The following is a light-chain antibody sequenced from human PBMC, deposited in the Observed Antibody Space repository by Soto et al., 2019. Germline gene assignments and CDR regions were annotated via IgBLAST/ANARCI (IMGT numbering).Light chain of an antibody. CDR2: DAS. Sequence: EIVLTQSPGTLSLSAGERATLSCRASQSVSSYLAWYQQKPGQAPRLLIYDASSRATGIPDRFSGSGSGTDFTLTIGGLEPEDFAVYYCQQYASSPGTFGQGTKVDIK. V-gene: IGKV3-20*01. CDR1: QSVSSY. CDR3: QQYASSPGT. J-gene: IGKJ1*01.